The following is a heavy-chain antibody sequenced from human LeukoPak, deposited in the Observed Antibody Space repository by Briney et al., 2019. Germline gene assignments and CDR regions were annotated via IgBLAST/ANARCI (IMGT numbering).Heavy chain of an antibody. CDR3: ARDKYERAYCGGDCFPGFDY. D-gene: IGHD2-21*02. Sequence: ASVKVSCKASGGTFSSYAISWVRQAPGQGLEWMGGIIPIFGTANYAQKFQGRVTITADESTSTAYMELGSLRSEDTAVYYCARDKYERAYCGGDCFPGFDYWGQGTLVTVSS. V-gene: IGHV1-69*13. CDR2: IIPIFGTA. CDR1: GGTFSSYA. J-gene: IGHJ4*02.